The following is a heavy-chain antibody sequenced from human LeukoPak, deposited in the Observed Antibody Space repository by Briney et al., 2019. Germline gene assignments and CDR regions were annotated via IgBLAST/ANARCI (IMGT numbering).Heavy chain of an antibody. J-gene: IGHJ4*02. Sequence: GGSLRLSCAASGFTFSSYWMHWVRQAPGKGLVWVSRIKTDGSNATYADSVKGRFTISRDNAKNSLYLQMNSLRAEDTAVYYCAKNTHFAGDYWGQGTLVTVSS. CDR3: AKNTHFAGDY. CDR1: GFTFSSYW. CDR2: IKTDGSNA. V-gene: IGHV3-74*01. D-gene: IGHD3-3*02.